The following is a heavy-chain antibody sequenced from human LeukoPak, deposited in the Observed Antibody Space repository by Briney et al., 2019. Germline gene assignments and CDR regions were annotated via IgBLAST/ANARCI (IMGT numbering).Heavy chain of an antibody. CDR1: GFSFGSYA. Sequence: GGSLRLSCATSGFSFGSYAMSWVRQAPGRGLEWVSSVDGGGGGTYYADSVKGRFTISRDNSKNTLYLQMNSLRAEDTAVYYCAKATGYSYGYDFDYWGQGTLVTVSS. V-gene: IGHV3-23*01. J-gene: IGHJ4*02. CDR2: VDGGGGGT. CDR3: AKATGYSYGYDFDY. D-gene: IGHD5-18*01.